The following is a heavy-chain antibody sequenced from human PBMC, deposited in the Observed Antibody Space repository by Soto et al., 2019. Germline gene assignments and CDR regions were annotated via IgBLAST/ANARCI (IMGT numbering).Heavy chain of an antibody. D-gene: IGHD3-3*01. CDR3: ARWSYLDY. CDR1: GFSFGSYA. Sequence: GGSPRLSCAASGFSFGSYALSWVRQAPGKGLEWVSTISGSDGKTFYADSVKGRFSISRDTSQSTLYLQMNSLRADDTAMYYCARWSYLDYWGQGTRVTVSS. J-gene: IGHJ4*02. CDR2: ISGSDGKT. V-gene: IGHV3-23*01.